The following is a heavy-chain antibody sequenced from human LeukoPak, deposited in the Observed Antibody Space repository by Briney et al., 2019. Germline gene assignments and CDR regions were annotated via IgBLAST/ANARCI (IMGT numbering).Heavy chain of an antibody. CDR1: GFTFSSYT. Sequence: SGGSLRLSCTASGFTFSSYTMSWVRQAPGKGLKWVSTITTGGPNTYYADSVKGRFTVSRDNSKNTLYLQMNSLRAEDTALYYCAKGSYYDSSGTYYFDYWGQGTLVTVSS. V-gene: IGHV3-23*01. D-gene: IGHD3-22*01. CDR2: ITTGGPNT. CDR3: AKGSYYDSSGTYYFDY. J-gene: IGHJ4*02.